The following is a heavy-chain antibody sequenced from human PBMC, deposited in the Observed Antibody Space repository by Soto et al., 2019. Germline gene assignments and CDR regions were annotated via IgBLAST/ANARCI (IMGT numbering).Heavy chain of an antibody. D-gene: IGHD4-17*01. CDR2: IYYSGST. CDR1: GGSISSYY. CDR3: ARDSGDYGEFYYGMDV. J-gene: IGHJ6*02. Sequence: SETLSLTCTVSGGSISSYYWSWIRQPPGKGLEWIGYIYYSGSTNYNPSLKSRVTISVDTSKNQFSLKLSSVTAADTAVYYCARDSGDYGEFYYGMDVWGQGTTVTVSS. V-gene: IGHV4-59*01.